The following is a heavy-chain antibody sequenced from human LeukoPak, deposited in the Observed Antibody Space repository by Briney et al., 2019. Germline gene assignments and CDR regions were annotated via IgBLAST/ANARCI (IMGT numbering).Heavy chain of an antibody. CDR1: GFTFSTYA. CDR2: IFNSSNST. CDR3: AKDMYGDFGGVDY. J-gene: IGHJ4*02. D-gene: IGHD4-17*01. Sequence: GGSLRLSCAASGFTFSTYAMTCVRQAAGKGVEWVSVIFNSSNSTYYAASVKGRFTISRDNSKNTLHLQMSSLRAEDTAVYYCAKDMYGDFGGVDYWGQGTLVTVSS. V-gene: IGHV3-23*01.